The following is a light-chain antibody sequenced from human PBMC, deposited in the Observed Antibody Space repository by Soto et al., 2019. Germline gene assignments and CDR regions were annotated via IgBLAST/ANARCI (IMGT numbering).Light chain of an antibody. CDR2: GAS. J-gene: IGKJ1*01. CDR3: PQYGSSPQT. V-gene: IGKV3-20*01. CDR1: LSVSSSY. Sequence: IGLTQSPSTLSFSPGERATLSCRASLSVSSSYLAWYQQKPCQAPRLLIYGASSRATGIPARVSGSGSGTGFTLTILSLKTADFAVYYCPQYGSSPQTFGQGTKVEIE.